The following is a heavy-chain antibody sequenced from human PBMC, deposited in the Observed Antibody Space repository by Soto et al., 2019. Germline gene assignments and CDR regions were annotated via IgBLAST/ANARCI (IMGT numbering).Heavy chain of an antibody. J-gene: IGHJ4*02. CDR2: ISPYNGNT. Sequence: QVQLVQSGADVKKTGASVKVSCKASGYTFTNYNINWVRQAPGQGLEWVGWISPYNGNTYYAQKFHGRVTMTTDTSTSTVYMELRSLRSDDTAPYYCARQLATAFDYLGQGTLVTVSS. D-gene: IGHD6-13*01. CDR3: ARQLATAFDY. CDR1: GYTFTNYN. V-gene: IGHV1-18*01.